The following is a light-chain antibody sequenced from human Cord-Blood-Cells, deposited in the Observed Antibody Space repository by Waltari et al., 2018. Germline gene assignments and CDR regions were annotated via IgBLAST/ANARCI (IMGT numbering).Light chain of an antibody. CDR3: SSYTSSSTYVV. V-gene: IGLV2-14*01. CDR1: TSDVGGYNY. Sequence: QSALTQPASVSGSPGQSITISCTGTTSDVGGYNYVSWYHQHPGKAPKLMIYDVSKRPSGVSNRFSGSKSGNTASLTISGLQAEDEADYYCSSYTSSSTYVVFGGGTKLTVL. J-gene: IGLJ2*01. CDR2: DVS.